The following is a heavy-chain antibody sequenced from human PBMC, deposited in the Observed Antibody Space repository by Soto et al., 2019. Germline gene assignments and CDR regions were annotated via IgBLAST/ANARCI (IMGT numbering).Heavy chain of an antibody. CDR2: IYYSGSS. J-gene: IGHJ6*02. V-gene: IGHV4-59*01. CDR3: AAELRGYSYGYYYYYGMDV. CDR1: GGSISSYD. D-gene: IGHD5-18*01. Sequence: SETLSLTCTVSGGSISSYDWSWIRQPPGKGLEWIGYIYYSGSSNYNPSLKSRVTISVDTSKNQFSLKLSSVTAADTAVYYCAAELRGYSYGYYYYYGMDVWGQGTTVTVSS.